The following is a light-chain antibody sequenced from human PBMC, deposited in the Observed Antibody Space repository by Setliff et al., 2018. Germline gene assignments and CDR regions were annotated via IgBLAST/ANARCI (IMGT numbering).Light chain of an antibody. J-gene: IGLJ1*01. V-gene: IGLV2-14*03. CDR3: NAYASDTPYV. Sequence: QSALTQPASVSGSPGQSITISCSGTSSDVGSYDLVSWYQQHPGKAPKRIIYGVSDRPSGDSSRFSGSKSGNTAYLTISGLQTEDEAEYYCNAYASDTPYVFGSATKSPS. CDR2: GVS. CDR1: SSDVGSYDL.